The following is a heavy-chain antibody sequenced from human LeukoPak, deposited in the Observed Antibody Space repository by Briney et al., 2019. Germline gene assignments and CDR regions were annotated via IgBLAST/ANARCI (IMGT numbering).Heavy chain of an antibody. CDR2: IYYSGST. CDR3: ARAGKDFWSGYTNWFDP. V-gene: IGHV4-59*01. CDR1: GGSISSYY. D-gene: IGHD3-3*01. Sequence: PSETLSLTCTVSGGSISSYYWSWIRQPPGKGLEWIGYIYYSGSTNYNPSLKSRVTISVDTSKNQFSLKLSSVTAADTAVYYCARAGKDFWSGYTNWFDPWGQGTLVTVSS. J-gene: IGHJ5*02.